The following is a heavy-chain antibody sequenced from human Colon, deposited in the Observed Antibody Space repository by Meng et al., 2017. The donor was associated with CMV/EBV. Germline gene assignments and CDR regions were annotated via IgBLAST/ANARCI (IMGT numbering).Heavy chain of an antibody. Sequence: GESLKISCVVSGHTFTTYWMTWVRQAPGRGLEWVANTKQDGTESYYADSVKGRFIISRDNRNASLFLQMNSLRVEDTAVYYCAREMGYNWDLGHPYGMDVWGQGTTATVS. CDR1: GHTFTTYW. D-gene: IGHD1-20*01. CDR3: AREMGYNWDLGHPYGMDV. CDR2: TKQDGTES. V-gene: IGHV3-7*01. J-gene: IGHJ6*02.